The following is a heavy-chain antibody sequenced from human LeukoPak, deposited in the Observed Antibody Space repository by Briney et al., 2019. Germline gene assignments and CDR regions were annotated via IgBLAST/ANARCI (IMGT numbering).Heavy chain of an antibody. V-gene: IGHV3-30*04. CDR1: GFTFSSYA. D-gene: IGHD2-8*01. Sequence: PGRSLRLSCAASGFTFSSYAMHWVRQAPGKGLEWVAVISYDGSNKYYADSVKGRFTISRDNSRNTLYLQINSLRAEDTAVYYCAKDRPKWPYGMDVWGQGTTVTVSS. J-gene: IGHJ6*02. CDR3: AKDRPKWPYGMDV. CDR2: ISYDGSNK.